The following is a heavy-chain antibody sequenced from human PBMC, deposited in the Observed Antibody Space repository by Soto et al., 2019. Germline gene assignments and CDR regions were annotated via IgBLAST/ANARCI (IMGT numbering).Heavy chain of an antibody. CDR2: MNRNSGNR. J-gene: IGHJ4*02. CDR1: GYTFTSYD. Sequence: QVQLVQSGAEVKKPGASVKVSCKASGYTFTSYDINWVRQATGQGREWMGWMNRNSGNRGYAQKFQGRVTMTRNTSISTAYMELSSLRSEDTAVYYCARVGNDYGDYEGVDCWGQGTLVTVSS. V-gene: IGHV1-8*01. CDR3: ARVGNDYGDYEGVDC. D-gene: IGHD4-17*01.